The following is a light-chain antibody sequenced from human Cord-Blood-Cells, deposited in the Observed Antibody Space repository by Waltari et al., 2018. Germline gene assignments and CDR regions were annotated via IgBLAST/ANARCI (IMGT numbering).Light chain of an antibody. CDR1: QSVSSSY. CDR2: GAS. Sequence: EIVLTQSPGTLSLSPGERATLSCRASQSVSSSYLAWYQQKPGQAPRLLIYGASSRATGIPDRFSGSGSGTDFTLTISRLEPEDFAVYYCQQYGSFFDPATKVDIK. CDR3: QQYGSF. V-gene: IGKV3-20*01. J-gene: IGKJ3*01.